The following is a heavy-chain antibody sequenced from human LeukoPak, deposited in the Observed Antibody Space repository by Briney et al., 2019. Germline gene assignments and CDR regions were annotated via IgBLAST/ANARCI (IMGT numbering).Heavy chain of an antibody. V-gene: IGHV4-39*07. CDR3: ARGPLASGDYFDY. Sequence: SETLSLTCTVSGGSISSSSYYWGWIRQPPGKGLEWIGSIYYSGSTYYNPSLKSRVTISVDTSKNQFSLKLSSVTAADTAVYYCARGPLASGDYFDYWGQGTLVTVSS. CDR2: IYYSGST. J-gene: IGHJ4*02. CDR1: GGSISSSSYY. D-gene: IGHD3-16*01.